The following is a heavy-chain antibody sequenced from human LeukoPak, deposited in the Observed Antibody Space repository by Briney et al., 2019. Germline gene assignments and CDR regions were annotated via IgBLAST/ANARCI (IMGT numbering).Heavy chain of an antibody. J-gene: IGHJ4*02. Sequence: GGSLRLSCSASGFTSSSYGMHWVRQAPGKGLEWVAVISYDGSNKYYADSVKGRFTISRDNSKNTLYLQMNSLRAEDTAVYYCAKGLDWASDYWGQGTLVTVSS. V-gene: IGHV3-30*18. CDR3: AKGLDWASDY. CDR2: ISYDGSNK. D-gene: IGHD3-9*01. CDR1: GFTSSSYG.